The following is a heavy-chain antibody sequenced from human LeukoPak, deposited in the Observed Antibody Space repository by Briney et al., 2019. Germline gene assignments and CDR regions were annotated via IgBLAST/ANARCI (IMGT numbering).Heavy chain of an antibody. J-gene: IGHJ4*02. D-gene: IGHD3-10*01. V-gene: IGHV4-31*03. CDR3: ARFMVRGDDSYYFDY. CDR2: IYYSGST. CDR1: GGSISSGGYY. Sequence: SQTLSLTCTVSGGSISSGGYYWSWIRQHPGKGLEWIGYIYYSGSTYYNPSLKSRVTISVDTSKNQFSLKLSSVTAADTAVYYCARFMVRGDDSYYFDYWGQGTLVTVSS.